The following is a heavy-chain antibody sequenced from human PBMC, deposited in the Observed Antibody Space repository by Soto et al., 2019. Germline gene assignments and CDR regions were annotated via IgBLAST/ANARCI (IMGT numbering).Heavy chain of an antibody. CDR2: IYWDDDK. D-gene: IGHD3-10*01. CDR3: VRYVSASPAGWFAP. Sequence: QITLKESGPTLVKPTQTLTLTCSFSGLSLSTSGEAVGWIRQPPGKALEWLALIYWDDDKLFNPTLKTRLTIPKAPSKNQVRLTLSNTDPVDTATYSCVRYVSASPAGWFAPWGQGILVTVSS. J-gene: IGHJ5*02. V-gene: IGHV2-5*02. CDR1: GLSLSTSGEA.